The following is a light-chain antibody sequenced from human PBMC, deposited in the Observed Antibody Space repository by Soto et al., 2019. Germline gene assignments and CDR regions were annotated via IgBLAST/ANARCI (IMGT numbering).Light chain of an antibody. J-gene: IGKJ5*01. CDR3: QQRSNWPIT. V-gene: IGKV3-11*01. Sequence: ESVFTQSPFTLSLSPGEKATLSCRASQSVSRYLAWYQQKPDQAPRLLIYDAFNRATGIPARFSGSGSGTDFTLTISSLEPEDFVVYYCQQRSNWPITFGEATRLEIK. CDR2: DAF. CDR1: QSVSRY.